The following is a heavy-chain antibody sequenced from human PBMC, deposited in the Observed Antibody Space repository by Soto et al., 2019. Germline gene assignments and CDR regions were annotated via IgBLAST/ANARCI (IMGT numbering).Heavy chain of an antibody. V-gene: IGHV4-61*01. D-gene: IGHD3-3*01. J-gene: IGHJ4*02. CDR3: ARDFAYFDS. Sequence: SETLSLTCTVSGGSFKSGSYSWSWIRQHPGKGLEWIGYVYHTGRTSYNPSLKSRVSISMDTSKNQFSLNLDSVTAADTAVYFCARDFAYFDSWGQGTLVTVS. CDR1: GGSFKSGSYS. CDR2: VYHTGRT.